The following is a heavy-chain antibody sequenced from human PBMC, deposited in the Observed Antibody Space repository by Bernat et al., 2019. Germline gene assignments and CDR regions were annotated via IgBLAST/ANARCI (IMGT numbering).Heavy chain of an antibody. D-gene: IGHD4-17*01. V-gene: IGHV3-11*06. CDR3: ARGATVLNHYYGVDV. Sequence: QVQLVESGGGLVKPGGSLRLSCAASRFTFSDYYMSWIRQAPGKGLEWVSYISSSSSYTSYADSVKGRFTISRDNAKSSLYLQMNSLRAEDTSVYYCARGATVLNHYYGVDVWGRGTTVTVSS. CDR1: RFTFSDYY. J-gene: IGHJ6*02. CDR2: ISSSSSYT.